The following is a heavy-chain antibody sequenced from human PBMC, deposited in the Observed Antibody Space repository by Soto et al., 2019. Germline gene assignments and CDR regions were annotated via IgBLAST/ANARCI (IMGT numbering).Heavy chain of an antibody. Sequence: ASVKVSFTASGGTFSSYAISWVRQAPGQGLEWMGGIIPIFGTANYAQKFQGRVTITADESTSTAYMELSSLRSEDTAVYYCASANIVVVVAATGEDYYYYYGMDVWGQGTTVTVSS. D-gene: IGHD2-15*01. V-gene: IGHV1-69*13. CDR1: GGTFSSYA. CDR2: IIPIFGTA. CDR3: ASANIVVVVAATGEDYYYYYGMDV. J-gene: IGHJ6*02.